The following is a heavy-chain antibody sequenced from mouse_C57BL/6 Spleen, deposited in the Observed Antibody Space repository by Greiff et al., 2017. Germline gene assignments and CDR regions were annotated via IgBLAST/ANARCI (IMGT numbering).Heavy chain of an antibody. D-gene: IGHD2-4*01. Sequence: VKLMESGAELVRPGTSVKMSCKASGYTFTNYWIGWAKQRPGHGLEWIGDIYPGGGYTNYNEKFKGKATLTADKSSSTAYMQFSSLTSEDSAIYYCASNYDSPMDYWGQGTSVTVSS. J-gene: IGHJ4*01. CDR2: IYPGGGYT. V-gene: IGHV1-63*01. CDR3: ASNYDSPMDY. CDR1: GYTFTNYW.